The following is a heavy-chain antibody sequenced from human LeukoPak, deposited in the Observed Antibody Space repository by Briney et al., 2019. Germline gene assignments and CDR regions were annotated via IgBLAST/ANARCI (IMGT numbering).Heavy chain of an antibody. Sequence: GGSPRLSCAASGFTFSSYEMNWVRQAPGKGLEWVSVIYSGGYTNYADSVKGRFTISRDNSKNTVYLQLNSLRTDDTAVYYCARDKREECSGTSCYGDAFDVWGQGTVVTVSS. CDR3: ARDKREECSGTSCYGDAFDV. J-gene: IGHJ3*01. CDR1: GFTFSSYE. D-gene: IGHD2-2*01. V-gene: IGHV3-66*02. CDR2: IYSGGYT.